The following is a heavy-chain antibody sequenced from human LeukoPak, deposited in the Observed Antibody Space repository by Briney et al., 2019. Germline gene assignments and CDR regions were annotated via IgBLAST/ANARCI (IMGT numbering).Heavy chain of an antibody. CDR1: GFTFSSYW. CDR3: ARNDGYNYPDY. CDR2: INSDVSST. D-gene: IGHD5-24*01. V-gene: IGHV3-74*01. Sequence: GGSLRLSCAASGFTFSSYWMHWVRQAPGHGLVWVSGINSDVSSTSYAASVKGRFTISIDNAKNTVYLQMNTLRAEDTAVYYCARNDGYNYPDYWGQGTLVTVSS. J-gene: IGHJ4*02.